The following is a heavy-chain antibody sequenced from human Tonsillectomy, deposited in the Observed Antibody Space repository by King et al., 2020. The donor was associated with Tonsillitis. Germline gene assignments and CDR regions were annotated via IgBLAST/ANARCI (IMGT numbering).Heavy chain of an antibody. D-gene: IGHD5-18*01. CDR1: GFTFSNYW. J-gene: IGHJ4*02. Sequence: VQLVESGGGLVQPGGSLRLSCAASGFTFSNYWMHWVRQAPGKGLVWVSRINSDGSSTTYPDSVKGRFTISRDNAKNTLYLQMNSLRAEDTAVYYCAGYNYGRPFDYWGQGTLVTVSS. V-gene: IGHV3-74*01. CDR3: AGYNYGRPFDY. CDR2: INSDGSST.